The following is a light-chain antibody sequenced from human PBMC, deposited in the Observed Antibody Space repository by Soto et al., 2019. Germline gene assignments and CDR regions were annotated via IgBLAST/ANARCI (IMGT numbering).Light chain of an antibody. CDR1: QSVSTN. CDR3: QQYNNWPPWT. CDR2: HAS. Sequence: EIVLTQSPGTLSLSPGERATLSCRASQSVSTNYVAWYQQKPGQAPRLLIYHASARATGIPARFSGSGSGTEFTLTISGLQSEDFAVYYCQQYNNWPPWTFGQGTKVDIK. V-gene: IGKV3-15*01. J-gene: IGKJ1*01.